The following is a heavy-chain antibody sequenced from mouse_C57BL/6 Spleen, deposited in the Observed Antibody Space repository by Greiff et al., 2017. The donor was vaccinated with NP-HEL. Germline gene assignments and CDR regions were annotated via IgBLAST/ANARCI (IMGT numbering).Heavy chain of an antibody. CDR3: AREGLGLRPWFAY. J-gene: IGHJ3*01. D-gene: IGHD2-2*01. CDR2: INPNNGGT. CDR1: GYTFTDYN. V-gene: IGHV1-18*01. Sequence: EVQLQQSGPELVKPGASVKIPCKASGYTFTDYNMDWVKQSHGKSLEWIGDINPNNGGTIYNQKFKGKATLTVDKSSGTAYMELRSLTSEDTAVYYGAREGLGLRPWFAYWGQGTLVTVSA.